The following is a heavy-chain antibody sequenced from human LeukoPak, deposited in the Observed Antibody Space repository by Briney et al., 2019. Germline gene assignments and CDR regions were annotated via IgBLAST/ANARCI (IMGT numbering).Heavy chain of an antibody. D-gene: IGHD4/OR15-4a*01. V-gene: IGHV3-23*01. CDR2: IGASGSST. Sequence: GGSLRLSCAASGFTFSIYAMSWVRQAPGKGLEWVSSIGASGSSTYYADSVKGRFTISRDNSKNTLYLQMNSLRAEDTAVYYCAKDPDGLWSWGQGTLVTVSS. J-gene: IGHJ5*02. CDR1: GFTFSIYA. CDR3: AKDPDGLWS.